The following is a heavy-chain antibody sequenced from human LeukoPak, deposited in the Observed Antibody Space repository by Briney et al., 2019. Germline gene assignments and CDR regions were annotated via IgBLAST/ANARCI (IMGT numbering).Heavy chain of an antibody. CDR1: GYPFTAYY. CDR3: ARVHYDSSDYVDY. CDR2: INPDSGGT. V-gene: IGHV1-2*02. Sequence: ASVMVSCKASGYPFTAYYMHWVRQAPGQGLEWMGWINPDSGGTNYAQKFQGRVTMTRDTSISTAYMELTRLRSDDTAVYYCARVHYDSSDYVDYWGQGTLVTVSS. D-gene: IGHD3-22*01. J-gene: IGHJ4*02.